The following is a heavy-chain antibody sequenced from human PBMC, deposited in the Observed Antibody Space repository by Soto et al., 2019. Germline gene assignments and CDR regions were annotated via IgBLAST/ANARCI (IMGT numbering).Heavy chain of an antibody. CDR2: ISSSSYI. V-gene: IGHV3-21*01. J-gene: IGHJ6*02. D-gene: IGHD4-17*01. CDR1: GFTFSSYS. CDR3: ERAKGGGWYGEYYYYYGMDV. Sequence: GGSLRRSCAASGFTFSSYSINWVRHAPGKGLEWVSSISSSSYIYYADSVKGRFTISRDNAKNSLYLQMNSLRAEDTAVYYCERAKGGGWYGEYYYYYGMDVWRQ.